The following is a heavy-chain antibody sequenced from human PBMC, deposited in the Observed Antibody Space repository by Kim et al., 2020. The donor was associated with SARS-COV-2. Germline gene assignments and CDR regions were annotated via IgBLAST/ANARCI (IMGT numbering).Heavy chain of an antibody. Sequence: GGSLRLSCAASGFTFRSSALLWFLPAPGTGLEWVSAISGSGGSTYYADSVKGRFTISRDNSKNTLYLQMNSLRAEDTAVYYCARPIGGPPYWGQGTLVTVSS. V-gene: IGHV3-23*01. CDR1: GFTFRSSA. CDR3: ARPIGGPPY. CDR2: ISGSGGST. J-gene: IGHJ4*02. D-gene: IGHD1-26*01.